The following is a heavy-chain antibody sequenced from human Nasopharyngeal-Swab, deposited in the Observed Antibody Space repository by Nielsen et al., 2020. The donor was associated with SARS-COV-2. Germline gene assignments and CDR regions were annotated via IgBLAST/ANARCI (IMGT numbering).Heavy chain of an antibody. Sequence: GESLKISCAASGFTFRSYAMYWVRQAPGKGLEWVSNISFDGSNKYYADSVKGRFTISRDNSGDTLHLQMNSLRGEDTAVYYCARGEFFGSSFDPWGQGALVTVSS. CDR2: ISFDGSNK. V-gene: IGHV3-30*04. J-gene: IGHJ5*01. CDR3: ARGEFFGSSFDP. CDR1: GFTFRSYA. D-gene: IGHD3-10*01.